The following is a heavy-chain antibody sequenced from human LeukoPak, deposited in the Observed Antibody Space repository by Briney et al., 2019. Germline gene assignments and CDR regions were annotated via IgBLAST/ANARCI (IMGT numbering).Heavy chain of an antibody. V-gene: IGHV1-18*01. D-gene: IGHD1-26*01. CDR1: GYTFTSYG. Sequence: GASVKVSCKASGYTFTSYGISWVRQAPEQGLEWMAWTSGYNGDTNYVQKFQDRITMTTDTSTSTAYLELTSLRSDDTAVYYCARDWGAPHTLNFDSWGQGTLVTVSS. CDR3: ARDWGAPHTLNFDS. CDR2: TSGYNGDT. J-gene: IGHJ4*02.